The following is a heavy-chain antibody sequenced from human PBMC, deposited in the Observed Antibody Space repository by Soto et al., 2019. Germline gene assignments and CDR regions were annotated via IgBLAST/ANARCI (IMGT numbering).Heavy chain of an antibody. CDR2: IYYSGST. J-gene: IGHJ4*02. V-gene: IGHV4-39*01. D-gene: IGHD3-22*01. CDR1: GGSISSSNYY. Sequence: PSETLSLTCTVSGGSISSSNYYWGWIRQPPGKGLEWIGSIYYSGSTSYNPSLKSRVTMSVDTSKNQFSLKLSSVTAADTAVYYCARKASRGGGYYMNFDYWGQGTLVTVSS. CDR3: ARKASRGGGYYMNFDY.